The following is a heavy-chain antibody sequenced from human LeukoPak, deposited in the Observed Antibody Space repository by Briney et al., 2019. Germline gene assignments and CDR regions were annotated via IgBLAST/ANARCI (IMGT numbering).Heavy chain of an antibody. D-gene: IGHD3-16*01. V-gene: IGHV6-1*01. CDR3: ARDRGGGILDF. CDR2: TFYRSKWYS. J-gene: IGHJ4*02. Sequence: SQTLSLTCAISGDSVTTNSEAWNGVRQSPWGGLEWLGRTFYRSKWYSDYALSVKSRITFDADTSKNQFSLHLSSVTPEDTAVYYCARDRGGGILDFWGQGTLVTVSS. CDR1: GDSVTTNSEA.